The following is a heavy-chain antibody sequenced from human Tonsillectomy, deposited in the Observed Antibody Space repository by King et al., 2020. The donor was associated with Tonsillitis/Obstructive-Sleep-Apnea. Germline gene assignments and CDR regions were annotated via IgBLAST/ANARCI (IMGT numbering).Heavy chain of an antibody. Sequence: VQLVESGAEVKKPGESLKISCKGSAYSFTSYWIGWVRQTPGKGLEWMGIIHPGDSETKYSPSFQGQVTISADKSISTAFLQWSSLKASDTAMYYFARHLPLTYPYCGGDCYSGWYFDLWGRGTLVTVSS. CDR3: ARHLPLTYPYCGGDCYSGWYFDL. V-gene: IGHV5-51*01. CDR1: AYSFTSYW. CDR2: IHPGDSET. D-gene: IGHD2-21*02. J-gene: IGHJ2*01.